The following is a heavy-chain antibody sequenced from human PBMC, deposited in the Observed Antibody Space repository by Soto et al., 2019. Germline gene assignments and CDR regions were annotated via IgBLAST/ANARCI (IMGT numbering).Heavy chain of an antibody. Sequence: VQLVESGGGLVQPGGSLRLSCAASGLTVSNTYMNWVRQAPGKGLEWVSVIFSGGRTNYADSVKDRFTISRDNSKNTLYLQMNSLRAEDTAVYCCADIYGVDVWGQGTTVTVSS. CDR1: GLTVSNTY. J-gene: IGHJ6*02. CDR3: ADIYGVDV. V-gene: IGHV3-66*01. D-gene: IGHD2-15*01. CDR2: IFSGGRT.